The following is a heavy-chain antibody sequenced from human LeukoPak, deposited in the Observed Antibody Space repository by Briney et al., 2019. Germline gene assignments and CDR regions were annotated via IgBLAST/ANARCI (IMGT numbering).Heavy chain of an antibody. V-gene: IGHV3-23*01. CDR2: ISAGGGST. CDR3: AKDSNSSGWLRFYYYYGMDV. D-gene: IGHD6-19*01. J-gene: IGHJ6*02. Sequence: GGSLRLSCAASGFTFSSYAMTWVRQAPGKGLEWVSAISAGGGSTYYADSVKGRFTISRDNSKNTLYLQMNSLRAEDTAVYYCAKDSNSSGWLRFYYYYGMDVWGQGTTVTVSS. CDR1: GFTFSSYA.